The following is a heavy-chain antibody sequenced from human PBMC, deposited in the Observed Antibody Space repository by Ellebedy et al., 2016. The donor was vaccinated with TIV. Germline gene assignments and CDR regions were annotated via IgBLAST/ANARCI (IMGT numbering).Heavy chain of an antibody. Sequence: PGGSLRLSCAASGFTFSNYWMNWVRQAPGKGLEWVARIQQDGRGRWYVDSVRGRFTIYRDNAENSLSLQMNSLRAEDTAIYYCARGTTSGATYFDSWGQGTPVTVSS. CDR2: IQQDGRGR. V-gene: IGHV3-7*03. CDR3: ARGTTSGATYFDS. J-gene: IGHJ4*02. CDR1: GFTFSNYW. D-gene: IGHD3-16*01.